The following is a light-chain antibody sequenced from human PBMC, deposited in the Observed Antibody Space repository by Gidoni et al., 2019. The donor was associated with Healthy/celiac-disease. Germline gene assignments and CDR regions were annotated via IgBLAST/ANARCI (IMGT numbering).Light chain of an antibody. V-gene: IGKV1-5*03. J-gene: IGKJ1*01. CDR1: QSISSL. Sequence: DIQMTQSPSTLSASVGDSVTITCRASQSISSLLAWYQQKPGKAPKLLIYQASSLESGVPSRFSGSGSGTDFTLTISSLQPDDFATYYCQQYNSYSRTFXQXTKVXIK. CDR3: QQYNSYSRT. CDR2: QAS.